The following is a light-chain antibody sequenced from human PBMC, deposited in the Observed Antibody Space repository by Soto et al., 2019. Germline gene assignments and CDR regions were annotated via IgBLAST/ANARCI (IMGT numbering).Light chain of an antibody. Sequence: IQLTQSPSSLSASVGDRVTITCRASQGIAHYLSWYQQKPGKAPNLLIYTASTLQSGVPSRFSGSGSGTDFTLTSSSLQPEDFATYFCQQLNSYPLTFGQGTRLEIK. J-gene: IGKJ5*01. V-gene: IGKV1-9*01. CDR2: TAS. CDR3: QQLNSYPLT. CDR1: QGIAHY.